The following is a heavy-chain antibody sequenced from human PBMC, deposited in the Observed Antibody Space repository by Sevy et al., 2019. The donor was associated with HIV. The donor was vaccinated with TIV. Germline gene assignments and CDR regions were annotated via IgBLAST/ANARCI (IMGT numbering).Heavy chain of an antibody. CDR1: GGSISSSSYY. CDR2: IYYRGST. CDR3: AREYYYGSGRGY. J-gene: IGHJ4*02. Sequence: SETLSLTCTVSGGSISSSSYYWGWIRQPPGKGLEWFGSIYYRGSTYYNPSLKSRVTISVDTSKNQFSLKLSSVTAADTAVYYCAREYYYGSGRGYWGQGTLVTVSS. V-gene: IGHV4-39*02. D-gene: IGHD3-10*01.